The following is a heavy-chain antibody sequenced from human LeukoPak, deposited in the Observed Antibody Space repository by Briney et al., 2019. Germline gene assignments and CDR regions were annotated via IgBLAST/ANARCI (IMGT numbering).Heavy chain of an antibody. V-gene: IGHV3-74*01. CDR1: GFTFSSYW. J-gene: IGHJ6*02. CDR3: ARGNYYGMDV. Sequence: GGSLRLSCAASGFTFSSYWMHWVRQAPGKGLVWVSRINSDGTTTYYADSVKGRFTISRDNAKNTLYLQVNSLRAEDTAVYYCARGNYYGMDVWGQGTTVTVSS. CDR2: INSDGTTT.